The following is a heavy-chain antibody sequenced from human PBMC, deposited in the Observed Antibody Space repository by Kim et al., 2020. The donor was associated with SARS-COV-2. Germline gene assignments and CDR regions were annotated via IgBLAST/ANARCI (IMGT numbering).Heavy chain of an antibody. Sequence: SETLSLTCAVYGGSFSGYYWSWIRQPPGKGLEWIGEINHSGRTNYNPSLKSRVTISVDTSKNQFSLKPTSVTAADTAVYYCARRLSNTSGWGRHYCDLWG. D-gene: IGHD3-10*01. CDR1: GGSFSGYY. CDR3: ARRLSNTSGWGRHYCDL. J-gene: IGHJ2*01. CDR2: INHSGRT. V-gene: IGHV4-34*01.